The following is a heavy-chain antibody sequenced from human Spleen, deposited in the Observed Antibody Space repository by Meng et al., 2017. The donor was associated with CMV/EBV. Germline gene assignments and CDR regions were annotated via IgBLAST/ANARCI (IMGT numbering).Heavy chain of an antibody. Sequence: GESLTISCAASGFSFSSSSINWVRQAPGKGLEWVSGFYSGGFTYYADSVKGRFTVSRDNSKNTMYLQMSSLRAEDTALYYCARDLDCTTTSCARGNHWGQGTLVTVSS. CDR1: GFSFSSSS. CDR3: ARDLDCTTTSCARGNH. D-gene: IGHD2-2*01. CDR2: FYSGGFT. J-gene: IGHJ4*02. V-gene: IGHV3-53*01.